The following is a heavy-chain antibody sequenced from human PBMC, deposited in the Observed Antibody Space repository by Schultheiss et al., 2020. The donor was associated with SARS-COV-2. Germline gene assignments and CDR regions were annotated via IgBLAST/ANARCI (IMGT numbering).Heavy chain of an antibody. Sequence: ASVKVSCKASGYTFTGYYMHWVRQAPGQGLEWMGWINPNSGGTNYAQKFQGRVTMTRDTSISTAYMELSRLRSDDTAVYYCARDLRGYCTPFDPWGQGTLVTVSS. V-gene: IGHV1-2*02. CDR2: INPNSGGT. J-gene: IGHJ5*02. CDR1: GYTFTGYY. D-gene: IGHD2-8*01. CDR3: ARDLRGYCTPFDP.